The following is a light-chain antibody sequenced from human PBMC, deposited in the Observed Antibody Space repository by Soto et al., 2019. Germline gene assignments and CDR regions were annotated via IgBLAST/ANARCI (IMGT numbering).Light chain of an antibody. Sequence: EIVFAQAPASLPLSPLEGAIFSSRARQDISTYLAWYQQKPGQAPRLFIYDTFNRASDAPARFSGSGSGTDFTLTISRLEPEDFAVYHCQQYGDSPLTFGGGTKVDIK. CDR1: QDISTY. J-gene: IGKJ4*01. CDR2: DTF. V-gene: IGKV3-11*01. CDR3: QQYGDSPLT.